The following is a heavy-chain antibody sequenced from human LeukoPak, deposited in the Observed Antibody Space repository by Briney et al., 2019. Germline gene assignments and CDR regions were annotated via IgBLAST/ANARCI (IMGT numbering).Heavy chain of an antibody. Sequence: GGSLRLSCAASGFTFSRYWMQWVRQAPGKGLVWVSHITSDGSTTTYADSVKGRFTTSRDNDKSTLYLHMNNLRAEDTAVYYCVRDNYGVDYWGQGTLVTVSS. CDR3: VRDNYGVDY. CDR2: ITSDGSTT. CDR1: GFTFSRYW. D-gene: IGHD3-10*01. J-gene: IGHJ4*02. V-gene: IGHV3-74*03.